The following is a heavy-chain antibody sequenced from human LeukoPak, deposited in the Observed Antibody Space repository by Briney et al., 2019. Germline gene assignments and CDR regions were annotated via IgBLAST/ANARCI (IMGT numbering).Heavy chain of an antibody. D-gene: IGHD5-24*01. CDR2: VSGGGGPSIF. CDR1: GFTFSDYA. CDR3: AHGGGSQFHA. Sequence: GGSLRLSCAASGFTFSDYAMSWVRQAPGTELGWVSTVSGGGGPSIFYYADSVKGRFTISRDNSKNTSYLQMNSLRAADTAIYHCAHGGGSQFHAWGQGTLVVVSS. V-gene: IGHV3-23*01. J-gene: IGHJ5*02.